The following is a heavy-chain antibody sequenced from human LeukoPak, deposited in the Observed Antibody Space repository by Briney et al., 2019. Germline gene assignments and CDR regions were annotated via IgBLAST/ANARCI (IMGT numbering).Heavy chain of an antibody. CDR1: GGSISSSSYY. Sequence: SETLSLTCTVSGGSISSSSYYWGWVRQPPGKGLEWIGSIYYSGSTYYNPSIKSRVTISVDTSKNQFSLKLSSVTAADTAVYYCARVFTDGDQRSYYYYYMDVWGKGTTVTISS. CDR3: ARVFTDGDQRSYYYYYMDV. J-gene: IGHJ6*03. V-gene: IGHV4-39*07. CDR2: IYYSGST. D-gene: IGHD4-17*01.